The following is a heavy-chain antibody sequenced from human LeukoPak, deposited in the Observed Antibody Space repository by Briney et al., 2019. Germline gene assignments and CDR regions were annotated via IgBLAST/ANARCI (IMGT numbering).Heavy chain of an antibody. CDR3: ARSHPKLGELTEDDH. J-gene: IGHJ4*02. CDR2: INWNSDSI. Sequence: PGRSLRLSCAVSGFTFDDYAMHWVRQVPGKGLEWVSGINWNSDSIGYADSVKGRFTISRDNAKNSPYLQMNSLRAEDTAVYYCARSHPKLGELTEDDHWGQGTLVTVSS. V-gene: IGHV3-9*01. CDR1: GFTFDDYA. D-gene: IGHD3-16*01.